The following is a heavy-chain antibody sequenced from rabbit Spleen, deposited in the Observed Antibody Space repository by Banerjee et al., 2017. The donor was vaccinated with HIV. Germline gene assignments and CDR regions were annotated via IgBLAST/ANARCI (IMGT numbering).Heavy chain of an antibody. CDR3: ARGSAAMTMVITGYYLSL. CDR2: IYSAIDGVT. Sequence: QSLEESGGDLVKPEGSLTLTCTVSGIDFSSYYLDSMCWVRQAPGKGLEWIACIYSAIDGVTHYATWAKGRFTISKTSSTTVTLQMTRLTAADTATYFCARGSAAMTMVITGYYLSLWGQGTLVTVS. J-gene: IGHJ3*01. D-gene: IGHD2-1*01. V-gene: IGHV1S40*01. CDR1: GIDFSSYYLDS.